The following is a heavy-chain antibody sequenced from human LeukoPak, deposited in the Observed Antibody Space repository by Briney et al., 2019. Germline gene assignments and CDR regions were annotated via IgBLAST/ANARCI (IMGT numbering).Heavy chain of an antibody. Sequence: GGSLRLSCTAPGFSFSGYDMNWVRQTPGKGLEWVASISTRSNYIYYAASLKGRFTVSRDNAKASLYLQVNNLRADDTGRYYCVRGGYTMVKADAFDIWGQGTLVIVSS. J-gene: IGHJ3*02. CDR1: GFSFSGYD. CDR3: VRGGYTMVKADAFDI. CDR2: ISTRSNYI. V-gene: IGHV3-21*01. D-gene: IGHD3-10*01.